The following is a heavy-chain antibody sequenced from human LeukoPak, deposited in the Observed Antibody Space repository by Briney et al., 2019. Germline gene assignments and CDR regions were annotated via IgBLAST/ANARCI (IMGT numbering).Heavy chain of an antibody. D-gene: IGHD3-22*01. Sequence: PSETLSLTCTVSGGAISGTSYYWGWIRQSPGKGLEWIGSVYHSGTTYENPSLRSRVTISVDRSKNQFSLRLISVTAADTAVYYCARTPTYFYDSSGYFDYWGQGALVTVSS. CDR1: GGAISGTSYY. V-gene: IGHV4-39*07. J-gene: IGHJ4*02. CDR2: VYHSGTT. CDR3: ARTPTYFYDSSGYFDY.